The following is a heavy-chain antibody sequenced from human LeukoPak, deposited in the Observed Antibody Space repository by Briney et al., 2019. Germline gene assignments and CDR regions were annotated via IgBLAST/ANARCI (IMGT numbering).Heavy chain of an antibody. D-gene: IGHD3-22*01. CDR2: ISSSGSTI. Sequence: QPGGSLRLSCAASGFTFSSYEMNWVRQAPGKGLEWVSYISSSGSTIYYADSVKGRFTISRDNAKNSLYLQMNSLRAEDTAVYYCASPYDSSGYDGYYYMDVWGKGTTVTVSS. CDR1: GFTFSSYE. V-gene: IGHV3-48*03. J-gene: IGHJ6*03. CDR3: ASPYDSSGYDGYYYMDV.